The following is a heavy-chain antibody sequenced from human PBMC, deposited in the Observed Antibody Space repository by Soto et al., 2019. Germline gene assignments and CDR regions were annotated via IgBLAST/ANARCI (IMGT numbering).Heavy chain of an antibody. J-gene: IGHJ4*02. V-gene: IGHV1-58*01. Sequence: LVQSGPDVKKPGTSVKVSCKTSGFTFGSSAVQWVRQVRGQRLEWIGWIVVASGYSNVAQKFQDRVSLTRDLPTNKAFRDLSGLTSEDSAMYYWAAAVMGVAGDFAHWGQGPLVSVSS. CDR1: GFTFGSSA. D-gene: IGHD6-19*01. CDR3: AAAVMGVAGDFAH. CDR2: IVVASGYS.